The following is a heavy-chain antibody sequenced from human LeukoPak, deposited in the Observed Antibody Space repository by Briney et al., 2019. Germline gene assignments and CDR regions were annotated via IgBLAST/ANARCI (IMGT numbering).Heavy chain of an antibody. D-gene: IGHD2-8*01. J-gene: IGHJ4*02. V-gene: IGHV1-2*02. CDR3: ARPPLSRAMYYAH. CDR1: GYNFSGHY. Sequence: SVTVSCKASGYNFSGHYMHWVGQAPGHGGEGMGWIKPSNGETKYAQNFQGRVAMTRDTSIRSAYLELNSMRSDETAGHYFARPPLSRAMYYAHWGQGTLVTVSS. CDR2: IKPSNGET.